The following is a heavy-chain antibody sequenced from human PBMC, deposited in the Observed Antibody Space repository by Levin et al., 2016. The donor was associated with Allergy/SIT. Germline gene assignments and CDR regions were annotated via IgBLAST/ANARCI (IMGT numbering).Heavy chain of an antibody. Sequence: WIRQPPGKGLEWVAVISYDGSNKYYADSVKGRFTISRDNSKNTLYLQMNSLRAEDTAVYYCAKDGGWLFDAFDIWGQGTMVTVSS. D-gene: IGHD6-19*01. J-gene: IGHJ3*02. V-gene: IGHV3-30*18. CDR3: AKDGGWLFDAFDI. CDR2: ISYDGSNK.